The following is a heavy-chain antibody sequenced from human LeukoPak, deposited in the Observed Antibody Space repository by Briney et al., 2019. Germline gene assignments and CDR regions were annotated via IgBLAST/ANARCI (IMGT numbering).Heavy chain of an antibody. CDR3: ARHGTISSESYFDY. V-gene: IGHV4-59*08. CDR1: GGSVSRYY. Sequence: PSETLSLTCSLSGGSVSRYYWSWIRQSPGKGLEWIGYIHNSGRTNYNPSLKSRVTGFVDTSKNQVSLRLSSVTAADTAVYYCARHGTISSESYFDYWGQGALVTVSS. D-gene: IGHD1-14*01. CDR2: IHNSGRT. J-gene: IGHJ4*02.